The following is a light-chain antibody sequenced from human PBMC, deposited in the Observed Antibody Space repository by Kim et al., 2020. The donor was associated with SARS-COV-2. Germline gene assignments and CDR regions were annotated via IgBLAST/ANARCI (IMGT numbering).Light chain of an antibody. J-gene: IGLJ2*01. V-gene: IGLV3-19*01. CDR1: SLRTYY. CDR3: NSRDNSGDHVV. Sequence: ALGQTVRCTCQGDSLRTYYASWYQQKSGQAPILVIYGKNNRPSGIPDRFSGSSSGNTASLTVTGAQAVDEADYYCNSRDNSGDHVVFGGGTQLTVL. CDR2: GKN.